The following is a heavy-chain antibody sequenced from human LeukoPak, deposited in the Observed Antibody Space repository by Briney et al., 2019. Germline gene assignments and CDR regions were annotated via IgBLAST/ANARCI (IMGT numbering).Heavy chain of an antibody. CDR2: IYYTGST. CDR3: ARAVRYFDR. Sequence: PSETLSLTCTISGGSISSISYYWGWIRQPPGKGLEWIGSIYYTGSTYYNPSLKSRVTVSVDTSKNQFSLKLSSVTAADTAVYYCARAVRYFDRWGQGTLVTVSS. D-gene: IGHD3-9*01. CDR1: GGSISSISYY. V-gene: IGHV4-39*07. J-gene: IGHJ4*02.